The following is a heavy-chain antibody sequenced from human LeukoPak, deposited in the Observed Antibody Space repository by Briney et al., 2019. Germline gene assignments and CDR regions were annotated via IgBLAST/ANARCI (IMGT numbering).Heavy chain of an antibody. J-gene: IGHJ2*01. CDR1: GGSIGTSSYY. D-gene: IGHD5/OR15-5a*01. CDR3: ARADEGLFNL. CDR2: IYSGGST. Sequence: PSETLSLTCSVSGGSIGTSSYYWGWIRQPPGKGLEWLATIYSGGSTYYNPSLKSRVTISVDTSKNLFSLRLSSVTAADTAVYYCARADEGLFNLWGRGTLVIVSS. V-gene: IGHV4-39*02.